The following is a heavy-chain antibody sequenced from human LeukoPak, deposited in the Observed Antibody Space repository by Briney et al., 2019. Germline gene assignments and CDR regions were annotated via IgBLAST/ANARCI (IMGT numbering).Heavy chain of an antibody. CDR3: ARYGYSYGQYYFDY. Sequence: SETLSLTCSVSGGSISSYFWSWIRQPPGKGLEWVGYIYYSGTTNYNPSLKSRVTMSVDTSHNQFSLKLTSVTAADTAVYYCARYGYSYGQYYFDYWGQGTLVTVSS. V-gene: IGHV4-59*01. D-gene: IGHD5-18*01. CDR1: GGSISSYF. CDR2: IYYSGTT. J-gene: IGHJ4*02.